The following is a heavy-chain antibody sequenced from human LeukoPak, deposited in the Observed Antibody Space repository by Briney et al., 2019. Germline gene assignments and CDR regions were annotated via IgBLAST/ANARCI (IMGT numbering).Heavy chain of an antibody. CDR1: GFTVSSNY. D-gene: IGHD3-22*01. V-gene: IGHV3-66*01. CDR2: IYSGGGT. J-gene: IGHJ3*02. CDR3: ARELTTFYYDISGYYGHAFDI. Sequence: GGSLRLSCAASGFTVSSNYMSWVRQAPGKGLEWVSVIYSGGGTYYADSVEGRFTISRDNSKNTLFLQMNSLRAEDTAVYYCARELTTFYYDISGYYGHAFDIWGQGTVVTVSS.